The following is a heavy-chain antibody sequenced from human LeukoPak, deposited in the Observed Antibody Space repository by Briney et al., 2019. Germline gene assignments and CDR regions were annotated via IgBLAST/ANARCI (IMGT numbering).Heavy chain of an antibody. D-gene: IGHD4-17*01. J-gene: IGHJ3*01. V-gene: IGHV4-59*11. Sequence: SETLSLTCSVSDDSFNSHYWTWIRHPPGKGLEWIGYISSIGSTNYNPSPKSRVTITVDTSKKQFSLKMTSVTAADTAVYYCARDPTTVTKGFDVWGQGTMVTVSS. CDR3: ARDPTTVTKGFDV. CDR1: DDSFNSHY. CDR2: ISSIGST.